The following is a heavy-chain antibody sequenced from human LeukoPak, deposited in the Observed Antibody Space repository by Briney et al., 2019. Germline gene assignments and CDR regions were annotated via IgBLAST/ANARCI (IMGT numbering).Heavy chain of an antibody. J-gene: IGHJ5*02. Sequence: KASQTLSLTCTVSGGSISSGGYYWSWIGQPPGKGLEWIGYISHSGSTYNNPSLKSRVTISVDTSKNQFSLKLSSVTAADTAVYYCARVGVGPINWFDPWGQGALVTVSS. CDR1: GGSISSGGYY. D-gene: IGHD1-26*01. CDR3: ARVGVGPINWFDP. V-gene: IGHV4-30-2*01. CDR2: ISHSGST.